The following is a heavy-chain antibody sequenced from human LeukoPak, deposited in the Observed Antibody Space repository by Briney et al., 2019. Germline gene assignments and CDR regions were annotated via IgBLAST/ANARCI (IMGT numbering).Heavy chain of an antibody. D-gene: IGHD3-9*01. CDR1: GDSVSSNSAA. CDR2: TYYRSKWYN. V-gene: IGHV6-1*01. J-gene: IGHJ4*02. Sequence: SQTLSLTCAISGDSVSSNSAAWNWIRQSPSRGLEWLGRTYYRSKWYNDYAVSVKSRITINPDTSKNQFSLQLNSVTPEDTAVYYCAREQGRYDILTGYYKLPDGYSFGYWGQGTLVTVSS. CDR3: AREQGRYDILTGYYKLPDGYSFGY.